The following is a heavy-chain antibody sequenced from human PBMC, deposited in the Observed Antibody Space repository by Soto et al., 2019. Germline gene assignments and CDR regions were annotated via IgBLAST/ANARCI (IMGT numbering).Heavy chain of an antibody. CDR1: GGSVSSGRYQ. D-gene: IGHD3-3*01. V-gene: IGHV4-61*01. CDR3: ARLQFYDLWSGSVPMDV. Sequence: SETLSLTCTVSGGSVSSGRYQWSWIRQSPGKGLEWIGHIYYTGTTNYNPSLKSRVTISVDTSKNQFSLKLTSVTAADTALYFCARLQFYDLWSGSVPMDVWGQGTSVTVSS. J-gene: IGHJ6*02. CDR2: IYYTGTT.